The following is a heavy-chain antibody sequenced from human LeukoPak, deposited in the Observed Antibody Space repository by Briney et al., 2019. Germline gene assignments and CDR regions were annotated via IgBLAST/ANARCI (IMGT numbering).Heavy chain of an antibody. CDR1: GFTFSSYS. CDR2: ISSSSSYI. D-gene: IGHD3-3*01. V-gene: IGHV3-21*04. CDR3: ARGEWSRSGEWCIGL. J-gene: IGHJ2*01. Sequence: GGSLRLSCAASGFTFSSYSMNWVRQAPGKGLEWVSSISSSSSYIYYADSVKGRFTISRDNAKNSLYLQMNSLRADDTAVYYCARGEWSRSGEWCIGLWGRGTLVSVSS.